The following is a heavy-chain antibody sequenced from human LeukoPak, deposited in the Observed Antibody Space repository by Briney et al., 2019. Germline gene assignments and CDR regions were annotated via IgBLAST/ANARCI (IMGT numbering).Heavy chain of an antibody. V-gene: IGHV3-48*01. D-gene: IGHD1-26*01. CDR2: ISSSSSNI. J-gene: IGHJ4*02. CDR3: ARSRGATNPYGDFDY. Sequence: GGSLRLSCAASRSTFSIYSMNWVRQAPGRGLEWVSYISSSSSNIYYADSVKGRFTISRDNVQNSLYLQMQSLRAEDTAVYFCARSRGATNPYGDFDYWGQGTLVTVSS. CDR1: RSTFSIYS.